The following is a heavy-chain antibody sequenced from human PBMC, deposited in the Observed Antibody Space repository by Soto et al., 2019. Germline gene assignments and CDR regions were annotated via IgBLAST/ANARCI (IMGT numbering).Heavy chain of an antibody. Sequence: QVQLQESGPGLVKPSETLSLTCTVSDGHINNYFWSWIRQSPGKGLEWIGYVYYSATTNYKPSRKYNPSLKSRVTRSLDTSTNQYSLRLTSVTTADTAVYYCATGRVYYGSEWWGQGTLVTVSS. J-gene: IGHJ4*02. V-gene: IGHV4-59*03. CDR3: ATGRVYYGSEW. CDR1: DGHINNYF. CDR2: VYYSATT. D-gene: IGHD3-10*01.